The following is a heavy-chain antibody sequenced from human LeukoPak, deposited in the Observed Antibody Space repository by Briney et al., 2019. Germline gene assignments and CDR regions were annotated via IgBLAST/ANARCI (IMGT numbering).Heavy chain of an antibody. V-gene: IGHV4-39*01. J-gene: IGHJ4*02. D-gene: IGHD1-26*01. CDR3: ARPGPLQWELNY. Sequence: SETLSLTCTVSGGSISSSSYYWGWIRQPPGKGLEWIGSIYYSGSTYYNPSLKSRVTISVDTSKNQFSLKLSSVTAADTAVYYCARPGPLQWELNYWGQGTLVTVSS. CDR1: GGSISSSSYY. CDR2: IYYSGST.